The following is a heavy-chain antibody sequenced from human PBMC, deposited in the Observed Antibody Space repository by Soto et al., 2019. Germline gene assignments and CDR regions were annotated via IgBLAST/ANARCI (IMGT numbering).Heavy chain of an antibody. D-gene: IGHD6-19*01. CDR1: GGTFSSYR. CDR2: IVPIYRTA. Sequence: SVKVSCKASGGTFSSYRINWVRQAPGQGLEWVGGIVPIYRTADYAQKFQGRVTITADESARTAYLEVRSLKSQDTAVYYCARDSGAKLRSSWGQGTLVTV. J-gene: IGHJ4*02. CDR3: ARDSGAKLRSS. V-gene: IGHV1-69*13.